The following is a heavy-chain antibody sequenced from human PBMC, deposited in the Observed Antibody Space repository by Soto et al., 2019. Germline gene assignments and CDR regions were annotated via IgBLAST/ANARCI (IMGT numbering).Heavy chain of an antibody. Sequence: GGSLRLSCAASGFTFSSYDMHWVRQATGKGLEWVSAIGTAGDTYYPGSVKGRFTISRENAKNSLYLQMNSLRAGDTAVYYCARGTQWLRLVDYWGQGTLVTVSS. CDR1: GFTFSSYD. D-gene: IGHD5-12*01. CDR2: IGTAGDT. V-gene: IGHV3-13*01. J-gene: IGHJ4*02. CDR3: ARGTQWLRLVDY.